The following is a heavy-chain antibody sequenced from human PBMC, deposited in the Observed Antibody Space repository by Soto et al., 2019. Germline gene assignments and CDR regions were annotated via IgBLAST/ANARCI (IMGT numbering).Heavy chain of an antibody. CDR2: ISAYNGNT. J-gene: IGHJ5*02. Sequence: GASVKVSCKASGYTFTSYGISWVRQAPGQGLERMGWISAYNGNTNYAQKLQGRVTMTTDTSTSTAYMELRSLRSDDTAVYYCARDPGSYGAQNWFDPWGQGTLVTVSS. CDR3: ARDPGSYGAQNWFDP. D-gene: IGHD1-26*01. CDR1: GYTFTSYG. V-gene: IGHV1-18*01.